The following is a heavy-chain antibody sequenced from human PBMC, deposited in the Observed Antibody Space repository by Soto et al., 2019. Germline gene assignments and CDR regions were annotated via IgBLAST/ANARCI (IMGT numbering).Heavy chain of an antibody. J-gene: IGHJ4*02. CDR1: GFTVGNNY. CDR3: AKDGRGSGSHYNSFGY. CDR2: IYSTGTT. V-gene: IGHV3-53*01. Sequence: EVQLVESGGGLIQPGVSLKLSCAASGFTVGNNYMSWVRQAPGKGLEWVSLIYSTGTTKYADSVKGRFTVSRDNAKNTLYLQMNSLRAEDTAVYYCAKDGRGSGSHYNSFGYWGQGPLVTVSS. D-gene: IGHD3-10*01.